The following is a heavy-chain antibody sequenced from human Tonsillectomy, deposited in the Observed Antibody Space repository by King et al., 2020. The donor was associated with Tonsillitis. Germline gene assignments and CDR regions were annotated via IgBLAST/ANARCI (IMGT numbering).Heavy chain of an antibody. D-gene: IGHD3-22*01. CDR3: AKDKGADYYDSGRGAFDI. CDR1: GFTFSDYD. V-gene: IGHV3-21*01. J-gene: IGHJ3*02. CDR2: LSSSSSNI. Sequence: VQLVESGGGLVKPGGSLRLSCATFGFTFSDYDMNLVRQAPGKGLDGVLSLSSSSSNIYFADSVKGRLSISRDNAKNSLYLQIHSLRVEDTAAYYCAKDKGADYYDSGRGAFDIWGQGTMVTVSS.